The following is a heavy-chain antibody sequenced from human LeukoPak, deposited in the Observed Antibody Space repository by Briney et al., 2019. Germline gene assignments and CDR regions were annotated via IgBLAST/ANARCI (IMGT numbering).Heavy chain of an antibody. CDR2: INKYSGNT. Sequence: ASVKVSCKASVYTFNNYDITWVRQAPGQGLEWMGWINKYSGNTDYAQILQGRVTMTTVTSTSTAYMELRSLRSDDTAVYYCATTGHYYGSGSRVAGFDPWGQGTLVTVSS. D-gene: IGHD3-10*01. CDR1: VYTFNNYD. CDR3: ATTGHYYGSGSRVAGFDP. J-gene: IGHJ5*02. V-gene: IGHV1-18*01.